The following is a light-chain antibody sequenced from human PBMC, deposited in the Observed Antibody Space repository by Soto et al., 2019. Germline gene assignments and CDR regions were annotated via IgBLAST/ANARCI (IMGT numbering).Light chain of an antibody. CDR3: QQYNNWPLT. J-gene: IGKJ4*01. CDR1: QSVSSN. V-gene: IGKV3-15*01. CDR2: GAS. Sequence: EIVMTQFPATLSVSPGERVTLACRASQSVSSNLAWYQQKPGQAPRLLIYGASTRATGIPAWFSSSGSGTEFTLTISSLQSEDFAVYYCQQYNNWPLTFGGGTKVEIK.